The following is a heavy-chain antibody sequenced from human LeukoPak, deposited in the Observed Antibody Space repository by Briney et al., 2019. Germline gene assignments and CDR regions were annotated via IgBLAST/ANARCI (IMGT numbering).Heavy chain of an antibody. V-gene: IGHV3-21*01. Sequence: GGTLRLSCAASGFTFSSYSMNWVRQAPGKGLEWVSSIRSSSSCISKEYSVKGRFTISRDNDKNSLYLQMNSLRAEDTAVYYCARDFARGYSWGQGTLVTVS. J-gene: IGHJ4*02. D-gene: IGHD3-22*01. CDR2: IRSSSSCI. CDR1: GFTFSSYS. CDR3: ARDFARGYS.